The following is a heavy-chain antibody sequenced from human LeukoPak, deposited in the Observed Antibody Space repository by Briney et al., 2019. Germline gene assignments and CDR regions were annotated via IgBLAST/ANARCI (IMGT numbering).Heavy chain of an antibody. CDR1: GGTLTSYA. CDR3: ARSPTYYYGSGRRFYYMDV. J-gene: IGHJ6*03. CDR2: IIPRCVTA. Sequence: SVKVSCKASGGTLTSYAISWVRQVPGQGPEWMAGIIPRCVTANYAQKFQGRVTITTDESTSTAYMELSSLRSEDTAVYYCARSPTYYYGSGRRFYYMDVWGKGTTVTVS. V-gene: IGHV1-69*05. D-gene: IGHD3-10*01.